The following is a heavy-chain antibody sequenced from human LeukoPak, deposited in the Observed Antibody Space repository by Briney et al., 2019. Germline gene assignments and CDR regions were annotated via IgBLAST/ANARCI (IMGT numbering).Heavy chain of an antibody. V-gene: IGHV3-30*18. CDR2: ISYDGTNK. CDR1: GFTFISYG. J-gene: IGHJ4*02. D-gene: IGHD4-23*01. CDR3: AKPVGGYYSDY. Sequence: GGSLRLSCAGSGFTFISYGMHWVRQAPGKGLEWVAIISYDGTNKNYADSVKGRFTISRDNSKNTLYLQMNSLRAEDTAVYYCAKPVGGYYSDYWGQGTLVTVSS.